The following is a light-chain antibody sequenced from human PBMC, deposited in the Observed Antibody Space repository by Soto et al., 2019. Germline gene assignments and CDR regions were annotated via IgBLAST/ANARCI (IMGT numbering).Light chain of an antibody. CDR2: GAS. CDR3: QQYGSSSYT. J-gene: IGKJ2*01. V-gene: IGKV3-20*01. CDR1: QSVNSRY. Sequence: EVVLTQSPGTLSLSPGERATLSCRASQSVNSRYLAWYQQKPGQAPRLLIYGASSRATAIPDRFSASGSGTDFTLTISRLEPEDFAVYYCQQYGSSSYTFGQGTKLEIK.